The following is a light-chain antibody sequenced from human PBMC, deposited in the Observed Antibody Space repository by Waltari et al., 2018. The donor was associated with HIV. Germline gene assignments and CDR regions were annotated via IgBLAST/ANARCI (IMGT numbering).Light chain of an antibody. J-gene: IGKJ5*01. CDR3: QQYANVPPIT. CDR2: DAS. CDR1: QDITNL. Sequence: DIRMTQSPSSLSASVGDRVTITCQASQDITNLLNWYQQKPGTAPKLLIYDASTLEVGVSSRFSGSGSATTYRITITNLQPEDVVTFYCQQYANVPPITFGQGTRVEIK. V-gene: IGKV1-33*01.